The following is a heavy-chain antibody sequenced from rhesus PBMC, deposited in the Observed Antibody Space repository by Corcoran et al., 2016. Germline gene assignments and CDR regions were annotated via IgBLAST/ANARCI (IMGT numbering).Heavy chain of an antibody. Sequence: QVQLQESGPGLVKPSETLSLTCAVSGGSIISGYYYWSWIRQPPGKGLEWIRYITYSGSTSYNPSLKSRVTSSRDTSKNQFSQKLSSVTAADTAVYYCAREGFRIQQKYYYGLDSWGQGVVVTVSS. CDR2: ITYSGST. D-gene: IGHD4-23*01. V-gene: IGHV4-122*02. J-gene: IGHJ6*01. CDR3: AREGFRIQQKYYYGLDS. CDR1: GGSIISGYYY.